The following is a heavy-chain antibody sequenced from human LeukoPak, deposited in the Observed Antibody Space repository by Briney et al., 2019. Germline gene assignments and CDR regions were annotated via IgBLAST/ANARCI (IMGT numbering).Heavy chain of an antibody. J-gene: IGHJ5*02. CDR1: GGSISSYS. Sequence: SETLSLTCAVSGGSISSYSWSWIRQSAGKGLEWIGRIDTSGTTNYNPSLESRVTMSVDTSKNQLSLNLSSVTAADTAVYYCARYRTDYDSSGYYSNWFDPWGQGTLSPSPQ. CDR2: IDTSGTT. D-gene: IGHD3-22*01. CDR3: ARYRTDYDSSGYYSNWFDP. V-gene: IGHV4-59*10.